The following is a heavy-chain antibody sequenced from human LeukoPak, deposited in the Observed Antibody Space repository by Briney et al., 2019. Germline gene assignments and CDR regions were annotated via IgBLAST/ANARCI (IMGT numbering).Heavy chain of an antibody. J-gene: IGHJ3*02. D-gene: IGHD3-10*01. Sequence: RSGGSLRLSCAASGFIFSSYWMHWVRHAPGKGLVWVSRINTDGSSTSYADSVKGRFTISRDNSKNTLYLQMNSLRAEDTAVYYCAKDLKGELWFGDAFDIWGQGTMVTVSS. CDR3: AKDLKGELWFGDAFDI. CDR1: GFIFSSYW. V-gene: IGHV3-74*01. CDR2: INTDGSST.